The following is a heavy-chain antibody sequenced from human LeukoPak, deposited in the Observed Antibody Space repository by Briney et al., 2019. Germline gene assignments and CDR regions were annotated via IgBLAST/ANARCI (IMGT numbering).Heavy chain of an antibody. D-gene: IGHD3-22*01. J-gene: IGHJ4*02. CDR3: AKDRDRYYYDSSGYIDY. CDR1: GFTVSSNY. Sequence: QPGGSLRLSCAASGFTVSSNYMSWVRQAPGKGLEWVSVIYSGGSTYYADSVKGRFTISRDNSKNTLYLQMDSLRAEDTAAYYCAKDRDRYYYDSSGYIDYWGQGTLVTVSS. CDR2: IYSGGST. V-gene: IGHV3-53*05.